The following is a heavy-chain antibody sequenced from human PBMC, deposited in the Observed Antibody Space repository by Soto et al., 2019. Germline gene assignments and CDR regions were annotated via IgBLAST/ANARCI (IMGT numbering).Heavy chain of an antibody. CDR3: AKGFNSGSYYYDAFDI. J-gene: IGHJ3*02. CDR1: GFTFDDYA. CDR2: ISWNSGSL. Sequence: EVQLVESGGGLVQPGRSLRLSCAASGFTFDDYAMHWVRQAPGKGLEGGSGISWNSGSLGYADSVKGRFTISSDNAKNSLYLDMNSLRAEDTALYYCAKGFNSGSYYYDAFDIWGQGTMVTVSS. V-gene: IGHV3-9*01. D-gene: IGHD3-10*01.